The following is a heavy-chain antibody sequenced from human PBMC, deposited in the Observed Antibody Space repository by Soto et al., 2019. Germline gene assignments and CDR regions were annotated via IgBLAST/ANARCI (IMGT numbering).Heavy chain of an antibody. CDR3: ARGGGYVWGSPFDY. Sequence: SETLSLTCAVYGGSFSGYYWSWIRQPPGKGLEWIGEINHSGSTNYNPSLKSRVTISVDTSKNQFSLKLSSVTAADTAVYYCARGGGYVWGSPFDYWGQGTLVTVSS. J-gene: IGHJ4*02. CDR2: INHSGST. D-gene: IGHD3-16*01. CDR1: GGSFSGYY. V-gene: IGHV4-34*01.